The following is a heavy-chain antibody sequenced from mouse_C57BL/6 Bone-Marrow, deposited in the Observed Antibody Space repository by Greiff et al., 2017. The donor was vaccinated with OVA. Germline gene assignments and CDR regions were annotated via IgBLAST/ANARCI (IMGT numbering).Heavy chain of an antibody. CDR3: ASYYGSSEGWFAY. V-gene: IGHV14-3*01. D-gene: IGHD1-1*01. Sequence: VHVKQSVAELVRPGASVKLSCTASGFNIKNTYMHWVKQRPEQGLEWIGRIDPANGNTKYAPKFQGKATITADTSSNTAYLQLSSLTSEDTAIYYCASYYGSSEGWFAYWGQGTLVTVSA. CDR2: IDPANGNT. J-gene: IGHJ3*01. CDR1: GFNIKNTY.